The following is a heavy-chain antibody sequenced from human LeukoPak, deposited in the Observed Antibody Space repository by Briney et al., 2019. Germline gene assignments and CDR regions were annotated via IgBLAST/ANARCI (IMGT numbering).Heavy chain of an antibody. Sequence: GGSLRLSCAASGFTFSSYSMNWVRQAPGKGLEWVSSISSSSSYIYYADSVKGRFTISRDNAKNSLYLQMNSLRAEDTAVYYCARGSLIAVAGTVDYWGQGTLVTVSS. J-gene: IGHJ4*02. D-gene: IGHD6-19*01. CDR3: ARGSLIAVAGTVDY. CDR2: ISSSSSYI. V-gene: IGHV3-21*01. CDR1: GFTFSSYS.